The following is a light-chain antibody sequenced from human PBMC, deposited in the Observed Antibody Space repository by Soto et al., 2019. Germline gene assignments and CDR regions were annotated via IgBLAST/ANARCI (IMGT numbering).Light chain of an antibody. V-gene: IGKV3-11*01. J-gene: IGKJ1*01. Sequence: EIVLTQSPATLSLSPGERATLSCKASQSVCSYFAWYHQKPAQAPRLLIYDASNRATGIPARFSGSGSGTDFTLTISSLEPDDFAVYYCQQRGKWPVTFGQGNRVDIK. CDR2: DAS. CDR3: QQRGKWPVT. CDR1: QSVCSY.